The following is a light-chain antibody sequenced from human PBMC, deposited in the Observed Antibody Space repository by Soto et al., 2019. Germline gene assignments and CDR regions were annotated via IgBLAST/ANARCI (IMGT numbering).Light chain of an antibody. CDR2: AVS. J-gene: IGLJ3*02. Sequence: QLVLTQPASVSGSPGQSITISCTGTSSDVGSYKLVSWYQQHPGKAPKLMIYAVSKRPSGVSNRFSGSKSGNTVSLTVSGLQAEDEADYYCCSYAGSSAFVWVFGGGTKLTVL. V-gene: IGLV2-23*02. CDR3: CSYAGSSAFVWV. CDR1: SSDVGSYKL.